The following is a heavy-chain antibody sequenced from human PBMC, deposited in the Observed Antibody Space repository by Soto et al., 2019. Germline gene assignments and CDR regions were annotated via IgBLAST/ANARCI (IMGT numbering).Heavy chain of an antibody. CDR1: GGTFSSYT. V-gene: IGHV1-69*02. D-gene: IGHD2-15*01. CDR2: IIPILGIA. Sequence: QVQLMQSGAEVKKPGSSVKVSCKASGGTFSSYTISWVRQAPGQGLEWMGRIIPILGIANYAQKFQGRVTITADKSTSTAYIELTSLISEDTAVYYCARARYCSGGNFYSDCYFDLWGRGTPVTVSS. CDR3: ARARYCSGGNFYSDCYFDL. J-gene: IGHJ2*01.